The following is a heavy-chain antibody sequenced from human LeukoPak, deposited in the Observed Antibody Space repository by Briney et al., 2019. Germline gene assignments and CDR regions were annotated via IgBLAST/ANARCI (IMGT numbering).Heavy chain of an antibody. CDR2: ISAYNGNT. Sequence: GASVKVSCKASGYTFTSYGISWVRQAPGQGLEWMGWISAYNGNTNYAQKFQGRVNMTRDTAISTAYMELSSLTFDDTAIYYCARVGYFYGSGSQTGGYLDYWGQGTLVTVSS. D-gene: IGHD3-10*01. J-gene: IGHJ4*02. V-gene: IGHV1-18*01. CDR1: GYTFTSYG. CDR3: ARVGYFYGSGSQTGGYLDY.